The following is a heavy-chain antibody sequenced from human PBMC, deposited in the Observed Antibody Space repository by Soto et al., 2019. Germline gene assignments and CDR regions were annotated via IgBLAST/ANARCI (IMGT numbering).Heavy chain of an antibody. D-gene: IGHD5-18*01. CDR3: AEDLALWIQLWFYGMDV. Sequence: QVQLVESGGGVVQPGRSLRLSCAASGFTFSSYGMHWVRQAPGKGLEWVAVISYDGSNKYYADSVKGRFTISRDNSKNTLYLQMNSLRAEDTAVYYCAEDLALWIQLWFYGMDVWGQGTTVTVSS. J-gene: IGHJ6*02. CDR1: GFTFSSYG. CDR2: ISYDGSNK. V-gene: IGHV3-30*18.